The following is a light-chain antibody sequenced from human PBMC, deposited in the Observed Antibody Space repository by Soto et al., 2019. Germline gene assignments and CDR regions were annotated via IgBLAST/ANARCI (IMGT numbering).Light chain of an antibody. V-gene: IGKV3-20*01. Sequence: LTRSPGHLSLSPGARATLSCRASQSVSSSYLAWYQQKPGQAPRLLIYGASSRATGIPDRFSGSGSGTDFTLSISRLEPEDFAVYYCQQYSSLWTFGQGTKVDIK. J-gene: IGKJ1*01. CDR1: QSVSSSY. CDR3: QQYSSLWT. CDR2: GAS.